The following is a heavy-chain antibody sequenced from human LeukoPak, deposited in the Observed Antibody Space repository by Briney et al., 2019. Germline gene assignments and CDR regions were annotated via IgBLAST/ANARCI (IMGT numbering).Heavy chain of an antibody. Sequence: PSETLSLTCTVSGDSISSGGYYWSWIRQHPGKGLEWIGYIYYSGSTYSNPSLKSRVTISVDTSKNEFSLKLSSVTAADTAVYYCARDRSLFCFDYWGQGTLVTVSS. CDR3: ARDRSLFCFDY. CDR2: IYYSGST. D-gene: IGHD3-3*01. J-gene: IGHJ4*02. V-gene: IGHV4-31*03. CDR1: GDSISSGGYY.